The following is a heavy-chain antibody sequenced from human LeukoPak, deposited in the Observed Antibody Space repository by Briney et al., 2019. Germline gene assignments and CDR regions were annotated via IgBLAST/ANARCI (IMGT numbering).Heavy chain of an antibody. CDR2: ISGSDDST. J-gene: IGHJ4*02. D-gene: IGHD3-9*01. CDR1: GFTFSSYG. V-gene: IGHV3-23*01. CDR3: AKGHSYFDFLTGYF. Sequence: PGGSLRLSCAASGFTFSSYGMTWVRQAPGKGLEWVPVISGSDDSTYYADSVKGRFTISRDNSKNTLYLQMNSLRADDTAVYYCAKGHSYFDFLTGYFGGQGTLVTVSS.